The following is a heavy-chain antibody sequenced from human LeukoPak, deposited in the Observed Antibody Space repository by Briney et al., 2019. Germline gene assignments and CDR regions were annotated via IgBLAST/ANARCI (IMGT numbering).Heavy chain of an antibody. V-gene: IGHV1-2*02. Sequence: ASVKVSCKASGYTFTSYYMHWVRQAPGQGLEWMGWINPNSGGTNYAQKFQGRVTMTRDTSISTAYMELSRLRSDDTAVYYCARVMEAVWFGIPRGLLGYWGQGTLVTVSS. D-gene: IGHD3-10*01. CDR1: GYTFTSYY. CDR3: ARVMEAVWFGIPRGLLGY. CDR2: INPNSGGT. J-gene: IGHJ4*02.